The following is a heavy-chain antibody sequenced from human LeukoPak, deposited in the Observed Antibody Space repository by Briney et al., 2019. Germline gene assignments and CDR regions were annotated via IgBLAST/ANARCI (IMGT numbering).Heavy chain of an antibody. V-gene: IGHV3-30*04. Sequence: GGSLRLPCAASGFTFSSYAMHWVRQAPGKGLEWVAVISYDGSNKYYADSVKGRFTISRDNSKNTLYLQMNSLRAEDTAVYYCARAHYESSGWSFDYWGQGTLVTVSS. D-gene: IGHD6-19*01. J-gene: IGHJ4*02. CDR2: ISYDGSNK. CDR1: GFTFSSYA. CDR3: ARAHYESSGWSFDY.